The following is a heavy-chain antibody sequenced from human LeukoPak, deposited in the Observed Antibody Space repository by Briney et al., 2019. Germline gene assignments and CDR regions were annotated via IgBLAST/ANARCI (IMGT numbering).Heavy chain of an antibody. CDR2: ISGSGGIT. CDR1: GLSFSFYA. CDR3: AAGGGWALFDY. Sequence: GGSLRLSCAASGLSFSFYAMSWVRQAPGKGLEWVSSISGSGGITYYADSVKGRFTISRDNAKNSLYLQMNSLRAEDTALYYCAAGGGWALFDYWGQGTLVTVSS. D-gene: IGHD3-16*01. J-gene: IGHJ4*02. V-gene: IGHV3-23*01.